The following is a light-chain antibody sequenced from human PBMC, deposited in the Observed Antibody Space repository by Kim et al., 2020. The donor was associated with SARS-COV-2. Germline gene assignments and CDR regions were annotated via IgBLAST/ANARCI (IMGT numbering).Light chain of an antibody. CDR2: GKN. Sequence: SSELTQDPAVSVALGQTVRITCQGDSLRRYYPSWYQQKPGQAPVLVIYGKNNRPSGIPDRFSGSSSGNTASLTITGAQAEEEADYYCKSRDSSGKVVFGGGTKLTVL. CDR3: KSRDSSGKVV. J-gene: IGLJ2*01. V-gene: IGLV3-19*01. CDR1: SLRRYY.